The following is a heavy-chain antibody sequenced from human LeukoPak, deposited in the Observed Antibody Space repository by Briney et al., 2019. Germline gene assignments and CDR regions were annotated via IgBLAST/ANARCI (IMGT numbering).Heavy chain of an antibody. CDR1: GFTFNNYG. CDR2: IATDGRDK. J-gene: IGHJ4*02. Sequence: PGGSLRLSCAASGFTFNNYGMHWVRQAPGKGLEWVAVIATDGRDKKYADSVKGRFTISRDNSKNTLYLETNSLRPEDTAVYHCAKDSKVAAAGYFFDYWGQGTLVTVSS. V-gene: IGHV3-30*18. CDR3: AKDSKVAAAGYFFDY. D-gene: IGHD6-13*01.